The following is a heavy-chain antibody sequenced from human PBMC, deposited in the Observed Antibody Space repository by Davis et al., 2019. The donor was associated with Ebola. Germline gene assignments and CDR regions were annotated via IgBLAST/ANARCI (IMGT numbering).Heavy chain of an antibody. CDR1: GITFSSYA. V-gene: IGHV3-7*03. CDR2: INQDGSEP. CDR3: VRFFFDL. J-gene: IGHJ4*02. Sequence: GESLKISCEASGITFSSYAMSWVRQAPGKGLEWVANINQDGSEPKYVDSVKGRFTISRDNAKNSLFLQMNNLRAEDTATYYCVRFFFDLWGQGALVTVSS.